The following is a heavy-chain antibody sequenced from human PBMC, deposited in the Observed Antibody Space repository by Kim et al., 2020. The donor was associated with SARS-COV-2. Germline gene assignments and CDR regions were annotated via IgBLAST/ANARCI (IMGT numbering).Heavy chain of an antibody. Sequence: GGSLRLSCAASGFTLSSYSMNWVRQAPGKGLEWVSSISSSSSYIYYADSVKGRFTISRDNTMNSLYLQMNSLRAEDTAVYYCARGHRGRGERYIAAAGKGGWFDPWGQGTLVTVSS. V-gene: IGHV3-21*01. CDR3: ARGHRGRGERYIAAAGKGGWFDP. CDR1: GFTLSSYS. D-gene: IGHD6-13*01. J-gene: IGHJ5*02. CDR2: ISSSSSYI.